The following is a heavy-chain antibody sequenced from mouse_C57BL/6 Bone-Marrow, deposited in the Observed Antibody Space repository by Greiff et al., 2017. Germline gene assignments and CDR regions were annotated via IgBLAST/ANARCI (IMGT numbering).Heavy chain of an antibody. V-gene: IGHV1-19*01. J-gene: IGHJ2*01. CDR1: GYTFTDYY. CDR3: ALYYSNTGDY. CDR2: INPYNGGT. Sequence: EVQLQQSGPVLVKPGASVKMSCKASGYTFTDYYMNWVKQSHGKSLEWIGVINPYNGGTSYNQKFKGKATLTVDKSSSTAYMELNSLTSEDSAVYYCALYYSNTGDYWGKGTTRTVSS. D-gene: IGHD2-5*01.